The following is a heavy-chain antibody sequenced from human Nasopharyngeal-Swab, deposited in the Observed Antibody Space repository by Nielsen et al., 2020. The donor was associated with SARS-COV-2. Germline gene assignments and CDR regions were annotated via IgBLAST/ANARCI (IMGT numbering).Heavy chain of an antibody. D-gene: IGHD6-13*01. Sequence: WIRQPPGKGLEWVAVISYDGSSKYYADSVKGRFTISRDNSKNTLYLQMNSLRAEDTAVYYCARVAGLIAAAGDYWGQGTLVTVSS. CDR3: ARVAGLIAAAGDY. CDR2: ISYDGSSK. V-gene: IGHV3-33*05. J-gene: IGHJ4*02.